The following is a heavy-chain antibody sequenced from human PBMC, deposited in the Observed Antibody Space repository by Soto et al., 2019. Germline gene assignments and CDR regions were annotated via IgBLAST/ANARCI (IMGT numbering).Heavy chain of an antibody. Sequence: ASVKVSCKASGYTFTSYGISWVRQAPGQGLERMGWISAYNGNTNYAQKLQGRVTMTTDTSTSTAYMELRSLRSDDTAVYYCARARHDYGDYYYYYYYYMDVWGKGTTVTVSS. CDR1: GYTFTSYG. CDR3: ARARHDYGDYYYYYYYYMDV. D-gene: IGHD4-17*01. CDR2: ISAYNGNT. J-gene: IGHJ6*03. V-gene: IGHV1-18*01.